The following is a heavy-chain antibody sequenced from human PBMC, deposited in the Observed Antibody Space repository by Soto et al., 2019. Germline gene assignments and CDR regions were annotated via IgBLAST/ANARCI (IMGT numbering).Heavy chain of an antibody. CDR2: IKSTADGETT. V-gene: IGHV3-15*01. CDR1: GLSFHNAR. D-gene: IGHD4-4*01. J-gene: IGHJ4*02. CDR3: ATAFPYYRSGLFDY. Sequence: GGSLRLSCTTSGLSFHNARMNWVRQAPGKGLEWVGHIKSTADGETTDYATAIKDRFIISRDDSKATLYLQMNSLKTEDTAVYYCATAFPYYRSGLFDYWGQGMLVTVAS.